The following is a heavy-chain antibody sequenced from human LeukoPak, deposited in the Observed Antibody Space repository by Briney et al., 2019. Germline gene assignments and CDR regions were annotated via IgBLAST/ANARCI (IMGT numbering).Heavy chain of an antibody. CDR1: GGSISSGGYY. D-gene: IGHD3-22*01. J-gene: IGHJ3*02. V-gene: IGHV4-31*03. CDR3: ARAPGTMIVVVPKPDAFDI. CDR2: IYYSGST. Sequence: SETLSLTCTVSGGSISSGGYYWSWIRQHPGKGLEWIGYIYYSGSTYYNPSLKSRVTISVDTSKNQFSLKLSSVTAADTAAYYCARAPGTMIVVVPKPDAFDIWGQGTMVTVSS.